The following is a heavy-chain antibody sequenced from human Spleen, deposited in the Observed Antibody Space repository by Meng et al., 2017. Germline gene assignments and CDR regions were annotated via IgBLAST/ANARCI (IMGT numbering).Heavy chain of an antibody. CDR3: AREMHSSGYYPDY. D-gene: IGHD3-22*01. J-gene: IGHJ4*02. V-gene: IGHV1-18*01. Sequence: ASVKVSCKASGYTFSNYGLSWVRQAPGQGLEWMGWISAYNGNTKYAQNLQGRVTMTTDTSTSTAYMELRSLRSDDTAVYYCAREMHSSGYYPDYWGQGTLVTVSS. CDR1: GYTFSNYG. CDR2: ISAYNGNT.